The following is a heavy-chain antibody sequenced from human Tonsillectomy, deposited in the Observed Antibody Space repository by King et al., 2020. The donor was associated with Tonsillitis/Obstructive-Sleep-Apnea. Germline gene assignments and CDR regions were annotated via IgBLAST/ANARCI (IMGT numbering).Heavy chain of an antibody. V-gene: IGHV3-23*04. CDR1: GFILSSYA. Sequence: VQLVESGGGLVQPGGSLRLSCAASGFILSSYAMSWVRQAPGKGLEWVSIVSGGSGDSTKYADSVKGRFTISRDNSKNTLFLQMNSLRAEDTAVYYCAKAVNYCSSTICSPRYFDYWGQGTLVTVSS. CDR2: SGGSGDST. D-gene: IGHD2-2*01. J-gene: IGHJ4*02. CDR3: AKAVNYCSSTICSPRYFDY.